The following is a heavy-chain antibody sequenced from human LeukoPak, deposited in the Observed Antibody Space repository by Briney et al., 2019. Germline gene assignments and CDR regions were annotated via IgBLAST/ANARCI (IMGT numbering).Heavy chain of an antibody. Sequence: GASVKVSCRASGGTFSSYAISWVRQAPGQGLEWMGRIIPILGIANYAQKFQGRVTITADKSTSTAYMELSSLRSEDTAVYYCARDRTHYYDSSGPLGYWGQGTLVTVSS. D-gene: IGHD3-22*01. CDR1: GGTFSSYA. CDR2: IIPILGIA. CDR3: ARDRTHYYDSSGPLGY. V-gene: IGHV1-69*04. J-gene: IGHJ4*02.